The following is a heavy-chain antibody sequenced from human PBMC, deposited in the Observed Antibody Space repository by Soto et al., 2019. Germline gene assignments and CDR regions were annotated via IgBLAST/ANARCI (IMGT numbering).Heavy chain of an antibody. CDR3: AKTGLELYYFDY. J-gene: IGHJ4*02. CDR1: GFTFDDYA. CDR2: ISWNSGSI. V-gene: IGHV3-9*01. D-gene: IGHD3-3*01. Sequence: GGSLRLSCAASGFTFDDYAMHWVQQAPGKGLEWVSGISWNSGSIGYADSVKGRFTISRDNAKSSLYLQMNSLRAEDTALYYCAKTGLELYYFDYWGQGTLVTVSS.